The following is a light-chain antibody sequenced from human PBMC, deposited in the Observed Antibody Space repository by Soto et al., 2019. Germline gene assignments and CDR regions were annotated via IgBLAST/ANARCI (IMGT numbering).Light chain of an antibody. CDR3: SSYTSNSTPV. CDR2: EVS. Sequence: SALTQPASVSGSPGQSITISCTGTSSDVGGYNYVSWYQQQSGKAPKLMIHEVSNRPSGVSNRFSGSKSGNTASLTISGLQAEDEADYYCSSYTSNSTPVFGTGTKVTVL. CDR1: SSDVGGYNY. V-gene: IGLV2-14*01. J-gene: IGLJ1*01.